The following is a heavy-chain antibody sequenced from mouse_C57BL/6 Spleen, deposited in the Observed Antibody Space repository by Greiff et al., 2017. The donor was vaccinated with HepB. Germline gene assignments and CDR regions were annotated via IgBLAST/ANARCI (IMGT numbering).Heavy chain of an antibody. V-gene: IGHV5-16*01. D-gene: IGHD1-1*01. J-gene: IGHJ3*01. CDR1: GFTFSDYY. CDR3: ARGYYEFAY. Sequence: DVKLVESEGGLVQPGRSMKLSCTASGFTFSDYYMAWVRQVPEKGLEWVANINYDGSSTYYLDSLKSRFIISRDNAKNILYLQMSSLKSEDTATYYCARGYYEFAYWGQGTLVTVSA. CDR2: INYDGSST.